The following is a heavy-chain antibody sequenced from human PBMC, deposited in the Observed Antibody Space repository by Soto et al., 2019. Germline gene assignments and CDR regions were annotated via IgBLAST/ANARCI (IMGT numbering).Heavy chain of an antibody. CDR1: GFTFSSYE. CDR2: ISSSGSTI. J-gene: IGHJ4*02. CDR3: TGEDSIIIPAVADF. D-gene: IGHD6-19*01. Sequence: PGGSLRLSCAASGFTFSSYEMNWVRQAPGKGLEWVSYISSSGSTIYYADSVKGRFTISRDNAKNSLYLQMNSLRAEDTAVYYCTGEDSIIIPAVADFWGQGTLVTVSS. V-gene: IGHV3-48*03.